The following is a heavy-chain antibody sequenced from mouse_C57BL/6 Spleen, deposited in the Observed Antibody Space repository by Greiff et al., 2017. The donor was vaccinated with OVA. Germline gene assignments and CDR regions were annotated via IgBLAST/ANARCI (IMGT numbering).Heavy chain of an antibody. Sequence: VQLQQPGAELVKPGASVKMSCKASGYTFTSYWITWVKQRPGQGLEWIGDIYPGSGSTNYNEKFKSKATLTVDTSSSTAYMQLSSLTSEDSAVYYCARGVVRYWYFDVWGTGTTVTVSS. CDR2: IYPGSGST. CDR3: ARGVVRYWYFDV. CDR1: GYTFTSYW. V-gene: IGHV1-55*01. D-gene: IGHD1-1*01. J-gene: IGHJ1*03.